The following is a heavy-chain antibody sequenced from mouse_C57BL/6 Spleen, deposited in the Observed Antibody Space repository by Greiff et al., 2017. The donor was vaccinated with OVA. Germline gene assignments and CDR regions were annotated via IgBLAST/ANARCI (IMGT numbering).Heavy chain of an antibody. CDR2: IDPSDSYT. Sequence: VQLQQPGAELVKPGASVKLSCKASGYTFTSYWMQWVKQRPGQGLEWIGEIDPSDSYTNYNQKFKGKATLTVDTSSSTAYMQLSSLTSEDSAVYYCARLGTTVVDAMDYWGQGTSVTVSS. D-gene: IGHD1-1*01. J-gene: IGHJ4*01. CDR1: GYTFTSYW. CDR3: ARLGTTVVDAMDY. V-gene: IGHV1-50*01.